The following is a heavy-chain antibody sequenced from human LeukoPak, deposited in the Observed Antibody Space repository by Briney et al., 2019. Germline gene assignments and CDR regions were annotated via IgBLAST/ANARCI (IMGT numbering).Heavy chain of an antibody. V-gene: IGHV3-48*01. J-gene: IGHJ4*02. CDR1: GFTFSTYS. D-gene: IGHD2-2*01. CDR3: ARGNSGHCSGATCYALDY. CDR2: ISVSSNTI. Sequence: GGSLRLSCAASGFTFSTYSMNWVRQAPGKGLEWVSYISVSSNTIYYADSVKGRFTISRDNAKNSLYLQMTSLRAEDTAVYYCARGNSGHCSGATCYALDYWGQGTLVTVSS.